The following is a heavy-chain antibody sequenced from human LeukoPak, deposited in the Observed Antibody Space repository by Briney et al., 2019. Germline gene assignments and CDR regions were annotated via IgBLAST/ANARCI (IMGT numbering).Heavy chain of an antibody. Sequence: VASVKVSCKASGYTFTSYGISWVRQAPGQGLEWMGWISAYNGNTNYAQKLQGRVTMTTDTSTSTAYMELRSLRSDDTAVYYCARDGMYSSSSKDAFDIWGQGTMVTVSS. V-gene: IGHV1-18*01. CDR2: ISAYNGNT. CDR1: GYTFTSYG. D-gene: IGHD6-6*01. J-gene: IGHJ3*02. CDR3: ARDGMYSSSSKDAFDI.